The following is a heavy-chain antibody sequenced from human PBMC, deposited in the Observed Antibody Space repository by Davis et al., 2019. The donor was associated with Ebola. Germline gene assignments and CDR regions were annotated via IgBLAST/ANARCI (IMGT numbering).Heavy chain of an antibody. V-gene: IGHV4-4*07. Sequence: PSETLSLTCTVSGGSISSHYWSWIRQPAGKGLEWIGRIYTSGRTNYNPSLKSRVTMSVDTSKNQFSLRLSSVTAADTAVYYCVRDGCPGGSCYCGDYWGQGTQVTASS. J-gene: IGHJ4*02. CDR3: VRDGCPGGSCYCGDY. D-gene: IGHD2-15*01. CDR1: GGSISSHY. CDR2: IYTSGRT.